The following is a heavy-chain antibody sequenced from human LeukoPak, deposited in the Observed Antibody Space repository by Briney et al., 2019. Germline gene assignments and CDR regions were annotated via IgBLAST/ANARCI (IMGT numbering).Heavy chain of an antibody. J-gene: IGHJ4*02. Sequence: ASVTVSFKASGYTFTSYDINWVRQATGQGLEWMGWMNPNSGNTGYAQKFQGRVTITRNTSISTAYMELSSLRSEDTAVYYCARAVQLERRALGYWGQGTLVTVSS. CDR1: GYTFTSYD. D-gene: IGHD1-1*01. V-gene: IGHV1-8*03. CDR2: MNPNSGNT. CDR3: ARAVQLERRALGY.